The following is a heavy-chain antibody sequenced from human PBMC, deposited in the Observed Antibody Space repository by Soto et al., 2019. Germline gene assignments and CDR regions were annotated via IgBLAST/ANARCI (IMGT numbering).Heavy chain of an antibody. CDR1: GYSFTRNG. CDR3: VRDRDSDTWPSRDV. CDR2: ISAKNGDT. V-gene: IGHV1-18*01. Sequence: QVHLVQSGAELKKPGASVRVSCKASGYSFTRNGISWVRQAPGQGIEWMGWISAKNGDTNYAQKFQGRVIMTTDTSTSTAYMELRSLRSDDTAVYYCVRDRDSDTWPSRDVWGQGTTVTVSS. D-gene: IGHD1-26*01. J-gene: IGHJ6*02.